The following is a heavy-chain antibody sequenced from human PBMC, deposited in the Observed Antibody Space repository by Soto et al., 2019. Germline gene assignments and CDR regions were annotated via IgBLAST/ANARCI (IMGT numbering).Heavy chain of an antibody. CDR1: GYTFTSYY. D-gene: IGHD6-19*01. Sequence: ASVKVSCKASGYTFTSYYMHWLRQAPGQGLEWMGIINPSGGSTSYAQKFQGRVTMTRDTSTSTVYMELSSLRSEDTAVYYCARSEQWLVLGYWGQGTLVTVSS. V-gene: IGHV1-46*01. CDR3: ARSEQWLVLGY. J-gene: IGHJ4*02. CDR2: INPSGGST.